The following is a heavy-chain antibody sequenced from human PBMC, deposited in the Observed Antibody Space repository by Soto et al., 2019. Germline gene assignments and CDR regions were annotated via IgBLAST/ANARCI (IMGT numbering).Heavy chain of an antibody. J-gene: IGHJ6*02. CDR3: ARDLGYCSSTSCYLLGVGYYYYGMDV. CDR1: GFTFSDYY. D-gene: IGHD2-2*01. Sequence: GGSLRLSCAASGFTFSDYYMSWIRQAPGKGLEWVSYISSSGSTIYYADSVKGRFTISRDNAKNSLYLQMNSLRAEDTAVYYCARDLGYCSSTSCYLLGVGYYYYGMDVWGQGTTVTVSS. V-gene: IGHV3-11*01. CDR2: ISSSGSTI.